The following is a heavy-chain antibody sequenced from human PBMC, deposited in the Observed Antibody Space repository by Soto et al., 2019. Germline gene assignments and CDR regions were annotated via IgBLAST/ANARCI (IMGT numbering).Heavy chain of an antibody. D-gene: IGHD3-22*01. CDR3: AAQRLITMIVVVDY. V-gene: IGHV3-23*01. Sequence: EVQLLESGGGLVQPGASLRLSCAASGFTFSSYAMGWVRQAPGRGLEWVSGISGSGDTTNHADTVKGRLTISRDNSKNTLYLQMSSLRAEDTATYYCAAQRLITMIVVVDYWGQGTLVTVSS. CDR2: ISGSGDTT. J-gene: IGHJ4*02. CDR1: GFTFSSYA.